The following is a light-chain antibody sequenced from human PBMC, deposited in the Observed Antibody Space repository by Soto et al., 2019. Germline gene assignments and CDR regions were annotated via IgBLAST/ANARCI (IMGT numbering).Light chain of an antibody. J-gene: IGLJ2*01. CDR3: ASWDDSLSGVV. Sequence: QSVLTQPSSASGTPGQRVTISCSGSSSNIGSNYVYWYQQLPGTAPKLLIYRNNQRPSGVPDRFSGSKSGTSASLASSGLRSADEADYYCASWDDSLSGVVFGGGTKVTVL. V-gene: IGLV1-47*01. CDR1: SSNIGSNY. CDR2: RNN.